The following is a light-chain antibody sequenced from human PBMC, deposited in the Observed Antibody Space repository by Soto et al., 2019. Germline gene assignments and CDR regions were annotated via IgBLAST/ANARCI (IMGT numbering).Light chain of an antibody. Sequence: QSALTQPASVSGSPGQSITISCTGTSSDVGSYNLVSWYQQHPGKAPKLMIYEGSKRPSGVSNRFSGSKSGNTASLTISGLQAEDEADCYCCLYAGSSTFAYVFGTGTKVTVL. CDR2: EGS. CDR3: CLYAGSSTFAYV. J-gene: IGLJ1*01. CDR1: SSDVGSYNL. V-gene: IGLV2-23*03.